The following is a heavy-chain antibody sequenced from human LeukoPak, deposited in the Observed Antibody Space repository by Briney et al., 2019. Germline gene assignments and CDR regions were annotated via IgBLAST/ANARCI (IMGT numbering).Heavy chain of an antibody. CDR2: IHDSGIT. V-gene: IGHV4-59*01. CDR3: AGAIAVASTFDS. J-gene: IGHJ4*02. CDR1: GGSISDSY. D-gene: IGHD6-19*01. Sequence: SETLSLTCSVSGGSISDSYWSWIRQPPGKGLEWIGKIHDSGITNYNPSLKSRVTFSVDTSKKQFSLNLNSVTAADTAVYYCAGAIAVASTFDSWGQGTLVTVSS.